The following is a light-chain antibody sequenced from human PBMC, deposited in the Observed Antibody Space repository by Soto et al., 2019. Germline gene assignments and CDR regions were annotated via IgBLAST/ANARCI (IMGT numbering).Light chain of an antibody. J-gene: IGKJ1*01. V-gene: IGKV1-8*01. CDR2: AAS. CDR1: QGISSY. Sequence: AIRMTQSPSSFSASTGDRVTITCRASQGISSYLAWYQQKPGKAPKLLIYAASTLQSGVPSRFSGSGSGTDFTLTISCLQSEDFATYCCQQYYSYLPTFGQGTKVEIK. CDR3: QQYYSYLPT.